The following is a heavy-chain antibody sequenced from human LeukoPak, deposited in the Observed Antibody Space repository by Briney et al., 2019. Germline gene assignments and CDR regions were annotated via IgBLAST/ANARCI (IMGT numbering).Heavy chain of an antibody. CDR3: ARGNYTRYSSGWYRDPMDV. CDR2: INPNSGGT. Sequence: GASVKVSCKASGYTLTGYYMHWVRQAPGQGLEWMGWINPNSGGTNYAQKFQGRVTMTRDTSISTAYMELSRLRSDDTAVYYCARGNYTRYSSGWYRDPMDVWGKGTTVTVSS. CDR1: GYTLTGYY. D-gene: IGHD6-19*01. V-gene: IGHV1-2*02. J-gene: IGHJ6*03.